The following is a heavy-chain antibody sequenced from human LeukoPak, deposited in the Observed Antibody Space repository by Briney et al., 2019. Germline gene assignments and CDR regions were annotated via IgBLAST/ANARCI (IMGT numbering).Heavy chain of an antibody. J-gene: IGHJ5*02. V-gene: IGHV3-30-3*01. CDR2: ISYDGSSK. CDR3: ARGHYVGTTWFDP. CDR1: GFTFSAYA. Sequence: PGGSLRLSCAASGFTFSAYAMHWVRQAPDKGLEWVAVISYDGSSKYFTDSVKGRFSISRDNSKNTLYLQMNTLRPGDTAVYYCARGHYVGTTWFDPWGQGTLVTVSS. D-gene: IGHD3-10*02.